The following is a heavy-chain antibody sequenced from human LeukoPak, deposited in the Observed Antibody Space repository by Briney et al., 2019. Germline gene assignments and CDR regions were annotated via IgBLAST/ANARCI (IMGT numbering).Heavy chain of an antibody. V-gene: IGHV3-30-3*01. CDR1: GFTFSSYA. Sequence: PGGSLRLSCAASGFTFSSYAMHWVRQAPGKGLEWVAVISYVGSNKYYADSVKGRFTISRDNSKNTLYLQMNSLRAEDTAVYYCARDCARGGCRGSYYYGMDVWGQGTTVTVSS. CDR3: ARDCARGGCRGSYYYGMDV. D-gene: IGHD2-8*01. CDR2: ISYVGSNK. J-gene: IGHJ6*02.